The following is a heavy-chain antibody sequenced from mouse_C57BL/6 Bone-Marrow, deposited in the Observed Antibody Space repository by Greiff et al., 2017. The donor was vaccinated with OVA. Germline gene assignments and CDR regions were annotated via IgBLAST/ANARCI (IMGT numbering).Heavy chain of an antibody. J-gene: IGHJ4*01. Sequence: PGASVKMSCKASGYTFTSYWITWVKQRPGQGLEWIGDIYPGSGSTNYNEKFKSKATLTVDTSSSTAYMQLSSLTSEDSAVYYCAREDNDYYAMDYWGQGTSVTVSS. CDR2: IYPGSGST. V-gene: IGHV1-55*01. CDR3: AREDNDYYAMDY. CDR1: GYTFTSYW.